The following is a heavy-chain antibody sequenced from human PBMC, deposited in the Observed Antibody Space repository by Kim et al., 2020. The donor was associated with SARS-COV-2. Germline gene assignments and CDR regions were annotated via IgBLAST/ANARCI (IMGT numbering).Heavy chain of an antibody. D-gene: IGHD3-9*01. J-gene: IGHJ6*02. CDR3: ARVELRYFDWLFPYYYGMDV. V-gene: IGHV3-30*01. Sequence: GRVTISRDNSKNTLYLQMNSLRAEDTAVYYCARVELRYFDWLFPYYYGMDVWGQGTTVTVSS.